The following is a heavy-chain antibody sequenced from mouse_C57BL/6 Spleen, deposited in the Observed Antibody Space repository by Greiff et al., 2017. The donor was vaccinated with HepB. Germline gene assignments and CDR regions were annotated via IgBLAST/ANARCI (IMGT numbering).Heavy chain of an antibody. CDR2: IHPNSGST. D-gene: IGHD1-1*01. CDR1: GYTFTSYW. CDR3: ARQGSTSTVEEDYFDY. Sequence: QVQLQQPGAELVKPGASVKLSCKASGYTFTSYWMHWVKQRPGQGLEWIGMIHPNSGSTNYNEKFKSKATLTVDKSSSTAYMQLSSLTSEYSAVYYCARQGSTSTVEEDYFDYWGQGTTLTVSS. V-gene: IGHV1-64*01. J-gene: IGHJ2*01.